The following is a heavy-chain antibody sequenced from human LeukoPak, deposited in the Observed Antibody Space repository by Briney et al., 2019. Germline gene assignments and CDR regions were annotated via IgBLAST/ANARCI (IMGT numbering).Heavy chain of an antibody. CDR2: IIPIFGTA. CDR1: GGTFSSYA. V-gene: IGHV1-69*13. Sequence: SVKVSCKXSGGTFSSYAISWVRQAPRQGLEWMGGIIPIFGTANYAQKFQGRVTITADESTSTAYMELSSLRSEDTAVYYCARVGRTYYYDSSGYYAFDYWGQGTLVTVSS. J-gene: IGHJ4*02. D-gene: IGHD3-22*01. CDR3: ARVGRTYYYDSSGYYAFDY.